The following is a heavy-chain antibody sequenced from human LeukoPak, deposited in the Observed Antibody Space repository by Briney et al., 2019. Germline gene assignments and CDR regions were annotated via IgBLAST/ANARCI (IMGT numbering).Heavy chain of an antibody. CDR1: GFTFSSYS. CDR3: ARDLLGTLVRGPIDY. Sequence: GVSLRLSCAASGFTFSSYSMNWVRQAPGKGLEWVSSISTSSSYIYYADSVKGRFTISRDNAKNSLYLQMNSLRAEDTAVYYCARDLLGTLVRGPIDYWGQGTLVTVSS. D-gene: IGHD3-10*01. V-gene: IGHV3-21*01. CDR2: ISTSSSYI. J-gene: IGHJ4*02.